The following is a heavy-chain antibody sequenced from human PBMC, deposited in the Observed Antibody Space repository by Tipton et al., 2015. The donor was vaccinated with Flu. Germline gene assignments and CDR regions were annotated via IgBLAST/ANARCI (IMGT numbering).Heavy chain of an antibody. CDR1: GGSFSGYY. CDR3: ARGGRAPLLSSWSNAFDI. Sequence: TLSLTCAVYGGSFSGYYWSWIRQPPGKGLEWIGEINHSGSTNYNPSRKSRVTISVDTSKNQFSLKLSSVTAADTAVYYCARGGRAPLLSSWSNAFDIWGQGTMVTVSS. V-gene: IGHV4-34*01. J-gene: IGHJ3*02. D-gene: IGHD6-13*01. CDR2: INHSGST.